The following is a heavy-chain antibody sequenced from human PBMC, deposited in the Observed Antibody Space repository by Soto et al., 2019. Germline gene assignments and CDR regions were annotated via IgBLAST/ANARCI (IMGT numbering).Heavy chain of an antibody. V-gene: IGHV4-34*01. CDR1: GGSFSGYY. CDR3: SRGKDAYKGGRT. CDR2: IHHSGST. J-gene: IGHJ5*02. D-gene: IGHD1-1*01. Sequence: SETLSLTCAVYGGSFSGYYWSWIRQSPGKGLEWIGEIHHSGSTYYNPSLKTRVTLSQDTSKKQFSLNLISVTAADTGEYYCSRGKDAYKGGRTWGQGTLVTVSS.